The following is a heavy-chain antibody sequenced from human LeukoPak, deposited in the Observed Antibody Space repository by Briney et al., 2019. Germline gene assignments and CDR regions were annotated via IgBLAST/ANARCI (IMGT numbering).Heavy chain of an antibody. CDR2: IRFSGSNT. Sequence: PGGSLRLSCTASGFTFKAYSMHWVRQAPGKGPEWVAFIRFSGSNTDYADSVKGRFSISRDNSRNTLYLQMNSLRGEDTAVYYCARAFGIYSNLGEWFDPWGQGTLVTVSS. J-gene: IGHJ5*02. CDR3: ARAFGIYSNLGEWFDP. D-gene: IGHD4-11*01. V-gene: IGHV3-30*02. CDR1: GFTFKAYS.